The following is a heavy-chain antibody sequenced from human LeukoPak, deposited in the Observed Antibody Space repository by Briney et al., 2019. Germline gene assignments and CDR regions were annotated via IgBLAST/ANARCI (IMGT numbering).Heavy chain of an antibody. Sequence: SETLSLTCSVSGRPISSSSYYWGWIRQPPGKGQEWIGCIYYSGSTYYNPSLKRRVTISVDTSKNHVSLKRSSVTAAHTPVYYCARGGVEMATTRGYFDYWGQGTLVTVSS. CDR2: IYYSGST. V-gene: IGHV4-39*07. D-gene: IGHD5-24*01. CDR3: ARGGVEMATTRGYFDY. J-gene: IGHJ4*02. CDR1: GRPISSSSYY.